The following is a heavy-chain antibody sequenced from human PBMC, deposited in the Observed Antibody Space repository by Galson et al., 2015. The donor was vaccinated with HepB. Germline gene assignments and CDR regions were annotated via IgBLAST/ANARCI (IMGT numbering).Heavy chain of an antibody. D-gene: IGHD6-19*01. J-gene: IGHJ5*02. CDR1: GFILSTYG. CDR2: ISGSGDNT. Sequence: SLRLSCAASGFILSTYGMSWVRQTPGRGLDWVAGISGSGDNTNYADSVKGRFTISRDNSKNTLYLQMNSLRPEDTAVYYCAKGGGSGWLYSWFDPWGQGTLVTVSS. CDR3: AKGGGSGWLYSWFDP. V-gene: IGHV3-23*01.